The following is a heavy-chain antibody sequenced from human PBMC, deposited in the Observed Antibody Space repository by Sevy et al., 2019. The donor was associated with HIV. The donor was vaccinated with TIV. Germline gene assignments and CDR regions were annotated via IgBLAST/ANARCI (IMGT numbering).Heavy chain of an antibody. CDR2: IRYDGSDK. V-gene: IGHV3-30*02. Sequence: GGSLRLSCTASGFTFSNFGMHWVRQVPGKGLEWVTFIRYDGSDKYYPASVKGRFTISRDDSKNTLYLQMDSLGAGDTAIYYCAKDLAGPGRRYFDYWGQGTLVTVSS. CDR1: GFTFSNFG. CDR3: AKDLAGPGRRYFDY. D-gene: IGHD6-13*01. J-gene: IGHJ4*02.